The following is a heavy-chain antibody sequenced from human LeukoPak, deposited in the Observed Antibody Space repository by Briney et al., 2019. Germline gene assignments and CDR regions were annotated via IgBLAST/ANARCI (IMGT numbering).Heavy chain of an antibody. CDR3: AREGPDSSGYIDY. CDR1: GGSISSSSYY. CDR2: IYYSGST. J-gene: IGHJ4*02. Sequence: PSETLSLTCTVSGGSISSSSYYWGWIRQPPGKGLEWIGSIYYSGSTYYNPSLKSRVTISVDTSKNQFSLKLSSVTAADTAVYYCAREGPDSSGYIDYWGQGTLVTVSS. V-gene: IGHV4-39*07. D-gene: IGHD3-22*01.